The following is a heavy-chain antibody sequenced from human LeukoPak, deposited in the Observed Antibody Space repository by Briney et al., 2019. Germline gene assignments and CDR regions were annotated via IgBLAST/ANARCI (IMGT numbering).Heavy chain of an antibody. CDR2: IRQDDSEK. CDR3: ATERKVGTWDPRFNY. CDR1: GFTFSDYW. D-gene: IGHD4-23*01. V-gene: IGHV3-7*01. J-gene: IGHJ4*02. Sequence: PGGSLRLSCSASGFTFSDYWMMWVRQAPGKGLEWVGNIRQDDSEKNYVDSVKGRFTISRDNAKSSLYLQMNSLRAEDTAIYYCATERKVGTWDPRFNYWGQGTLVTVSS.